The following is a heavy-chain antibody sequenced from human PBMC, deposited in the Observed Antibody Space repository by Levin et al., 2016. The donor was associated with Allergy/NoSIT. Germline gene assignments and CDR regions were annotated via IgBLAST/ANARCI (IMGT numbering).Heavy chain of an antibody. Sequence: SETLSLTCSVSGGAISSGSYYWSWIRQPAGKGLEWIGRIYTGGSTDYSPSLKSRVTISVDTSKNQFSLRLTSVTVADTAVYYCARERLGPDLRYSRRWLYGLDVWGQGTTVTVSS. CDR3: ARERLGPDLRYSRRWLYGLDV. D-gene: IGHD6-13*01. J-gene: IGHJ6*02. CDR1: GGAISSGSYY. V-gene: IGHV4-61*02. CDR2: IYTGGST.